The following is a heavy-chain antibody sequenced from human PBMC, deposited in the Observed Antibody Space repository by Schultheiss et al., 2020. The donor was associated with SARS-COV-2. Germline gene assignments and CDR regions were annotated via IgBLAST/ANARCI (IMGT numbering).Heavy chain of an antibody. D-gene: IGHD3-16*01. Sequence: GESLKISCVASGFTFSSYGMHWVRQAPGKGLEWVAVIWYDGSNKYFADSVKGRFTISRDNSKNTLSLQMDSLRAEDTAVYYCARDVPLMGLYYYQYGMDVWGQGTTVTVSS. V-gene: IGHV3-33*08. CDR2: IWYDGSNK. CDR3: ARDVPLMGLYYYQYGMDV. J-gene: IGHJ6*02. CDR1: GFTFSSYG.